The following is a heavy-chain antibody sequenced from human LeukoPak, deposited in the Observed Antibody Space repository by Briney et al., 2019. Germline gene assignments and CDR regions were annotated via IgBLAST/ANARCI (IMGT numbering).Heavy chain of an antibody. V-gene: IGHV4-4*09. CDR1: DGSINTYSYY. CDR2: IFPTGST. D-gene: IGHD6-13*01. J-gene: IGHJ1*01. CDR3: AGAAAGSPFQH. Sequence: SETLSLTCTVSDGSINTYSYYWSWIRQPPGKGLEYIGYIFPTGSTNYNPSLKSRVSISVDTSKNQFSLKVNSVAAADTAVYYCAGAAAGSPFQHWGQGTLVTVSS.